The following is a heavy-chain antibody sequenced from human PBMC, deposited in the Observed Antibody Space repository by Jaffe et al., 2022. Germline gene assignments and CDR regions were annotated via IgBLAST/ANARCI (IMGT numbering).Heavy chain of an antibody. J-gene: IGHJ4*02. CDR2: ISSSSSTI. CDR3: ARASLSRWVRLSVDY. Sequence: EVQLVESGGGLVQPGGSLRLSCAASGFTFSSYSMNWVRQAPGKGLEWVSYISSSSSTIYYADSVKGRFTISRDNAKNSLYLQMNSLRAEDTAVYYCARASLSRWVRLSVDYWGQGTLVTVSS. D-gene: IGHD1-1*01. CDR1: GFTFSSYS. V-gene: IGHV3-48*01.